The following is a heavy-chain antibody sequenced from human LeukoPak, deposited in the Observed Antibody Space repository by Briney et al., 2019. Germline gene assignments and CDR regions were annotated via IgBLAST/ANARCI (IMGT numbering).Heavy chain of an antibody. CDR3: ARDGSIAARRDAFDI. CDR2: IIPIFGTA. CDR1: GGTFSSYA. D-gene: IGHD6-6*01. V-gene: IGHV1-69*06. Sequence: GASVKVSCKASGGTFSSYAISWVRQAPGQGLEWMGGIIPIFGTANYAQKFQGRVTITADKSTSTAYMELSSLRSEDTAVYYCARDGSIAARRDAFDIWGQGTMVTVSS. J-gene: IGHJ3*02.